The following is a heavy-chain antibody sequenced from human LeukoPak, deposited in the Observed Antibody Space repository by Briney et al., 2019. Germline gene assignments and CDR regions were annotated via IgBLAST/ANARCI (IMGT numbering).Heavy chain of an antibody. D-gene: IGHD3-10*01. V-gene: IGHV4-59*01. CDR2: IYYSGST. Sequence: SETLSLTCTVSGGSISSYYWSWIRQPPGKGLEWIGYIYYSGSTNYNPSLKSRVTISVDTSKNQFSLKLSSVTAADTAVYYCASYLPGVRGLFDYWGQGTLVTVSS. CDR1: GGSISSYY. J-gene: IGHJ4*02. CDR3: ASYLPGVRGLFDY.